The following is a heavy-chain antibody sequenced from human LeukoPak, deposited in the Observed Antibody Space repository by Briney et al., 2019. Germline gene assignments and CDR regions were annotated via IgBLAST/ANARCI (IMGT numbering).Heavy chain of an antibody. D-gene: IGHD3-16*02. CDR1: GYTFTGYY. V-gene: IGHV1-2*06. CDR2: INPNSGGT. Sequence: ASVKVSCKASGYTFTGYYMHWVRQAPGQGLEWMGRINPNSGGTNYAQKFQGRVTMTRDTSISTAYMELSRLRSDDTAVYYCASYDYVWGSYRPGVDYWGQGTLVTVS. CDR3: ASYDYVWGSYRPGVDY. J-gene: IGHJ4*02.